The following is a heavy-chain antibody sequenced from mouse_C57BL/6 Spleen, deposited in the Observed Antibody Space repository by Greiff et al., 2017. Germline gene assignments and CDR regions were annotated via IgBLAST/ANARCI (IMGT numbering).Heavy chain of an antibody. J-gene: IGHJ2*01. D-gene: IGHD1-1*01. CDR3: ARKGYYGSSPHFDY. Sequence: VMLVESGPGLVQPSQSLSITCTVSGFSLTSYGVHWVRQSPGKGLEWLGVIWSGGSTDYNAAFISRLSISKDNSKSQVFFKMNSLQADDTAIYYCARKGYYGSSPHFDYWGQGTTLTVSS. CDR2: IWSGGST. CDR1: GFSLTSYG. V-gene: IGHV2-2*01.